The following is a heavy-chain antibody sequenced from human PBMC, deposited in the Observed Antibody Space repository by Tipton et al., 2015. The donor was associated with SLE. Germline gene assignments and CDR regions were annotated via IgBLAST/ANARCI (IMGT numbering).Heavy chain of an antibody. CDR2: INHSGST. J-gene: IGHJ4*02. V-gene: IGHV4-34*01. D-gene: IGHD3-22*01. CDR3: ARPGDSRAYYFDY. Sequence: TLSLTCAVYGGSFSGYYWSWIRQPPGKGLEWIGEINHSGSTNYNPSLKSRVTISVDTSKNQFSLKLSSVTAADTAVYYCARPGDSRAYYFDYWGQGTLVTVS. CDR1: GGSFSGYY.